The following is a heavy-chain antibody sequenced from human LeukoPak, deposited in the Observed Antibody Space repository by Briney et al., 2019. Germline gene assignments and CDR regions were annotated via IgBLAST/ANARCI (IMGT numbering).Heavy chain of an antibody. CDR1: GFTFSSYA. CDR2: ISGSGGST. Sequence: QPGGSLRPSCAASGFTFSSYAMNWVRQAPGKGLEWVSAISGSGGSTYYADSVKGRFTISRDNSKNTLYLQMNSLRAEDTAVYYCAKKYYYGSGSYIPYDVFGIWGQGTMVTVSS. J-gene: IGHJ3*02. CDR3: AKKYYYGSGSYIPYDVFGI. D-gene: IGHD3-10*01. V-gene: IGHV3-23*01.